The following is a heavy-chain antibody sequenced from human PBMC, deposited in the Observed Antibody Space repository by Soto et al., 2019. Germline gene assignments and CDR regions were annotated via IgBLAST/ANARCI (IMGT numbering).Heavy chain of an antibody. CDR2: INHSGGST. D-gene: IGHD3-22*01. J-gene: IGHJ4*02. Sequence: QVQLVQSGAEVKKPGASVKVSCKASGYIFTDYYVHWVRQAPGQGLEWMGKINHSGGSTTYAQKFQGRVTMTSDTSTSAVYMELSSLRSEDTAVYYCAKVVYGSSGSLDYWGQGTLVTVSS. CDR3: AKVVYGSSGSLDY. V-gene: IGHV1-46*03. CDR1: GYIFTDYY.